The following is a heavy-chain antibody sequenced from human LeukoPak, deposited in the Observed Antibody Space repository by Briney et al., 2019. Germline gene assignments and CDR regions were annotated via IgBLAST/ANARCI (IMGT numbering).Heavy chain of an antibody. CDR3: ATAGVRSRYYYYYGMDV. Sequence: ASVKVSCKASGYTFTSYDINWVRQATGQGLEWMGWMNPNSGNTGYAQKFQGRVTMTRNTSISTAYMELSSLRSEDTAVYYCATAGVRSRYYYYYGMDVWGQGTTVTVSS. V-gene: IGHV1-8*01. D-gene: IGHD3-3*01. CDR1: GYTFTSYD. J-gene: IGHJ6*02. CDR2: MNPNSGNT.